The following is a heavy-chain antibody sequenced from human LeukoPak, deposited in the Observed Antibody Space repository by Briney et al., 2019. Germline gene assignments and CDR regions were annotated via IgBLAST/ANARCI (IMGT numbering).Heavy chain of an antibody. CDR1: GFTFSSYA. Sequence: GGSLRLSCAASGFTFSSYAMSWVRQAPGKGLEWVSAISGSGGSTYYADSVKGRFTISRDNSKNTLCLQMNSLRAEDTAVYYCAKHTATYGSGSRQAFDIWGQGTMVTVSS. CDR3: AKHTATYGSGSRQAFDI. V-gene: IGHV3-23*01. CDR2: ISGSGGST. J-gene: IGHJ3*02. D-gene: IGHD3-10*01.